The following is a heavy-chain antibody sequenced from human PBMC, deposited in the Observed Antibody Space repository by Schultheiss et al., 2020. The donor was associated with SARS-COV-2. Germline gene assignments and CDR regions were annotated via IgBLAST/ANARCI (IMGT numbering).Heavy chain of an antibody. Sequence: TLSLTCAVYGGSFSGYYWSWIRQPPGKGLEWIGEINHSGSTNYNPSLKSRVTISVDTSKNQFSLKLSSVTAADTAVYYCASGPGGDYSNYGGGYWGQGTLVTVSS. CDR2: INHSGST. CDR3: ASGPGGDYSNYGGGY. J-gene: IGHJ4*02. V-gene: IGHV4-34*09. D-gene: IGHD4-11*01. CDR1: GGSFSGYY.